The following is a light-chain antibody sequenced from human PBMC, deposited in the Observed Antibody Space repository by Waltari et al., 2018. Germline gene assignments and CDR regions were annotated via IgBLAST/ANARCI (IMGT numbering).Light chain of an antibody. CDR2: KSD. CDR3: AAWDGSLSGWV. Sequence: QSVLTQPPSVSGTPGQRVFISCSGGRDKLGSTYVSWYQQLPATAPKLLNYKSDQRPSGVPDRFSGSKSGTSASLAIRGLRSEDEADYFCAAWDGSLSGWVFGGGTKLTVL. CDR1: RDKLGSTY. V-gene: IGLV1-47*01. J-gene: IGLJ3*02.